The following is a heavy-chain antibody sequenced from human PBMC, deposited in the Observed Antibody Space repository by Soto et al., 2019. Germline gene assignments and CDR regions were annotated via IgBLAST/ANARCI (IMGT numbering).Heavy chain of an antibody. CDR1: GGTFDSYV. Sequence: SVKVSCKASGGTFDSYVISWLRQAPGQGLEWMGGIMPIFGTPNYAQKFRGRVTISADESTSTAYLELSSPTSDDTAVYYCARVHSSGTFYFVDPWGQGTLVTVSS. V-gene: IGHV1-69*13. CDR3: ARVHSSGTFYFVDP. D-gene: IGHD3-10*01. J-gene: IGHJ5*02. CDR2: IMPIFGTP.